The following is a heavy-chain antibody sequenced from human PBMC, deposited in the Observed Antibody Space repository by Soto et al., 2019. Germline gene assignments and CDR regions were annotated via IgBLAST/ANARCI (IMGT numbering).Heavy chain of an antibody. D-gene: IGHD3-3*01. J-gene: IGHJ5*02. Sequence: SETLSLTCTVSGGSISSSSYYWGWIRQPPGKGLEWIGSIYYSGSTYYNPSLKSRVTISVDTSKNQFSLKLSSVTAADTAVYYCARHNTIFGGSRFDPWGQGTLVTVSS. CDR1: GGSISSSSYY. CDR2: IYYSGST. CDR3: ARHNTIFGGSRFDP. V-gene: IGHV4-39*01.